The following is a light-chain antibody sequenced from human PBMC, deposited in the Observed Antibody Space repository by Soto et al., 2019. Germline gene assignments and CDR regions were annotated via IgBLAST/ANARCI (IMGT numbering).Light chain of an antibody. CDR2: KAS. Sequence: DIQMTQSPSTLSASVGERDTISCRASESISTWLAWYQQKPGKAPKLLIYKASSLGSGVPSRFSGSGSGTEFTLTITSLQPDDFATYYCQQYNSYSRTFGQGTK. J-gene: IGKJ1*01. CDR3: QQYNSYSRT. V-gene: IGKV1-5*03. CDR1: ESISTW.